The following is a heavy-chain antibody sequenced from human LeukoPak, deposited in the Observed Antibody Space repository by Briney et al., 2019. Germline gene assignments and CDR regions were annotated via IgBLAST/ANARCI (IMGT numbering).Heavy chain of an antibody. V-gene: IGHV1-24*01. CDR2: FDPEDGET. D-gene: IGHD3-9*01. Sequence: ASVKVSCKVSGYTLTELSMHWVRQAPGKGLEWTGGFDPEDGETIYAQKFQGRVTMTEDTCTDTAYMELSSLRSEDTALYYCATFELELVTFFDYWGQGTLVTVSS. CDR3: ATFELELVTFFDY. CDR1: GYTLTELS. J-gene: IGHJ4*02.